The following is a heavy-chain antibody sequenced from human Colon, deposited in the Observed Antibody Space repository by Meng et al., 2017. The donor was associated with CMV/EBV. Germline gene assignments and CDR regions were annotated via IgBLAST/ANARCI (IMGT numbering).Heavy chain of an antibody. CDR2: IFTSGST. J-gene: IGHJ5*02. CDR1: SISSGSYY. CDR3: AREKFDIASAGIWGFDP. V-gene: IGHV4-61*02. D-gene: IGHD6-13*01. Sequence: SISSGSYYWSWIRQPAGKKLEWIGRIFTSGSTDTNPSLRSRVTISVDTSKNQFSLRLSSVTAADTAVYYCAREKFDIASAGIWGFDPWGQGTLVTVSS.